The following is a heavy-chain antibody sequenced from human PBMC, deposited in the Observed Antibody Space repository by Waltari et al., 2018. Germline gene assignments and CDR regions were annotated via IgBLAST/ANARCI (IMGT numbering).Heavy chain of an antibody. CDR2: ITGSGDYT. Sequence: QVQLVESGGGLVKPGGSLRLSCAASGFTFSDYYMSWIRKAPGKGLDWFYFITGSGDYTNYADSVKGRFTIARDNAKNSLYLQMSSLRAEDTAIYYCARETSGPDYWGQGTLVTVSS. J-gene: IGHJ4*02. CDR1: GFTFSDYY. V-gene: IGHV3-11*06. D-gene: IGHD5-12*01. CDR3: ARETSGPDY.